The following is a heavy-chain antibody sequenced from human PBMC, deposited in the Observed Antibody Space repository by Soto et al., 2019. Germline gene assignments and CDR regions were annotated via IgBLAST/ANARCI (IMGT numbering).Heavy chain of an antibody. D-gene: IGHD2-8*02. CDR3: AKVVWSPVTPNF. Sequence: EVQVLESGGGLVQPGGSLRLSCAVSGFIFSRDDMSWVRQAPGKGLEWVSGIIGSGDRTFYADSVKGRFTISRDNSENTLYLQMNSLRAEDTAVYYCAKVVWSPVTPNFWGQGIVVTVSS. CDR1: GFIFSRDD. CDR2: IIGSGDRT. J-gene: IGHJ4*02. V-gene: IGHV3-23*01.